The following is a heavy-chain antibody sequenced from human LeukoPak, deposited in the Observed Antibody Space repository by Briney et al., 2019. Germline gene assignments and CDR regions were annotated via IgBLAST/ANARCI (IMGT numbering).Heavy chain of an antibody. CDR3: ARGGIAAAFDY. Sequence: SETLSLTCAVYGGSFSGYYWSWIRQPPGKGLEWIGEINHSGSTNYNPSPKSRVIISVDTSKNQFSLKLSSVTAADTAVYYCARGGIAAAFDYWGQGTLVTVSS. J-gene: IGHJ4*02. D-gene: IGHD6-13*01. CDR2: INHSGST. CDR1: GGSFSGYY. V-gene: IGHV4-34*01.